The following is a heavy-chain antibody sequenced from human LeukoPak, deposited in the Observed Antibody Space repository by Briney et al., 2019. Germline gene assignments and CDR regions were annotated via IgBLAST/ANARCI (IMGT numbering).Heavy chain of an antibody. CDR2: IYYSGST. J-gene: IGHJ4*02. Sequence: SGTLSLTCTVSGGSISSGGYYWSWIRQHPGKGLEWIGYIYYSGSTYYNPSLKSRVTISVDTSKNQFSLKLSSVTAADTAVYYCARARPDIVVVPATNRFDYWGQGTLVTVSS. CDR3: ARARPDIVVVPATNRFDY. CDR1: GGSISSGGYY. D-gene: IGHD2-2*01. V-gene: IGHV4-31*03.